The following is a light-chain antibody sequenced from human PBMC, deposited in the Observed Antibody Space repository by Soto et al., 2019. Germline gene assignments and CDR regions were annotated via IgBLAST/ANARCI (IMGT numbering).Light chain of an antibody. CDR2: DAS. J-gene: IGKJ2*01. CDR3: QQYKSYPYT. CDR1: QSITDW. Sequence: DIQMTQSPSTLSASVGDRVTITCRASQSITDWLAWYQQKPGKAPKLLIYDASSLESGVPSRFSGSESGTKFTHTISSLHPNDFATYYCQQYKSYPYTFGQGTKLE. V-gene: IGKV1-5*01.